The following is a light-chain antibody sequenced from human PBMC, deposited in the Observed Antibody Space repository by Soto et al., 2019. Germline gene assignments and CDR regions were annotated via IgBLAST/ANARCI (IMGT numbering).Light chain of an antibody. J-gene: IGKJ1*01. V-gene: IGKV1-5*03. CDR2: KAS. CDR1: QSIGSW. Sequence: DIPMTQSPSTLSASVGDRVTITCRASQSIGSWLAWYQQKPGKAPKLLIYKASSLESGVPSRFSGSGSGTEFTLTIRSLQPDDFASYYCQQYGSYSPWTFGQGTKVEIK. CDR3: QQYGSYSPWT.